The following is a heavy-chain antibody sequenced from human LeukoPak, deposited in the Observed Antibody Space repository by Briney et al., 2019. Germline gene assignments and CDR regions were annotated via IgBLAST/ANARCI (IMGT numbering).Heavy chain of an antibody. Sequence: PSETLSLTCAVYGGSFSGYYWSWIRQPPGKGLEWIGEINHSGSTNYNPSLKSRVTISVDTSENQFSLKLSSVTAANTAVYYCARGGGNYGYYYYMDVWGKGTTVTVSS. J-gene: IGHJ6*03. CDR1: GGSFSGYY. V-gene: IGHV4-34*01. D-gene: IGHD1-7*01. CDR2: INHSGST. CDR3: ARGGGNYGYYYYMDV.